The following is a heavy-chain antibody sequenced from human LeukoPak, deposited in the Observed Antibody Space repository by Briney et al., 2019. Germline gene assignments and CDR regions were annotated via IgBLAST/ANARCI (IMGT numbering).Heavy chain of an antibody. CDR3: ARRRGATVTQFDY. J-gene: IGHJ4*02. CDR1: GYRFTSYW. Sequence: GESLKISCKGSGYRFTSYWIGWVRQMPGKGLEWMGTIYPGDSETRYSPSLQGQVSISVDKSISTAYLQWSSLKASDTAMYCCARRRGATVTQFDYWGQGTLVTVSS. V-gene: IGHV5-51*01. D-gene: IGHD4-17*01. CDR2: IYPGDSET.